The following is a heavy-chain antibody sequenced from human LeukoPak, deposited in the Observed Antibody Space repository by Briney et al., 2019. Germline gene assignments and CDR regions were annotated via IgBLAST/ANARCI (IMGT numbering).Heavy chain of an antibody. CDR2: IYPGDSDT. Sequence: GESLKISCKGSGYSFTSYWIGWVRQMPGKGLEWMGIIYPGDSDTRYSPSFQGQVTISADKSISTAYLQWSSLKASDTAMYYCARQDVAAAGTKRYYYYYYMDVWGKGTTVTVSS. CDR1: GYSFTSYW. V-gene: IGHV5-51*01. CDR3: ARQDVAAAGTKRYYYYYYMDV. J-gene: IGHJ6*03. D-gene: IGHD6-13*01.